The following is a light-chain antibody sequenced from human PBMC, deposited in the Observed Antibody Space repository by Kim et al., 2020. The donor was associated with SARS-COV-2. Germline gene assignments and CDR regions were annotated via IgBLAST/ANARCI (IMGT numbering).Light chain of an antibody. J-gene: IGKJ5*01. V-gene: IGKV1-16*01. CDR3: QHYNGYPIT. CDR1: QDISTR. Sequence: ASIGDRVSITCRARQDISTRLSWFQQKPEKAPKSLIYAASTLQSVVPPRFSGSVYGTDFSLTISSLQPEDFAIYYCQHYNGYPITFGQGTRLEIK. CDR2: AAS.